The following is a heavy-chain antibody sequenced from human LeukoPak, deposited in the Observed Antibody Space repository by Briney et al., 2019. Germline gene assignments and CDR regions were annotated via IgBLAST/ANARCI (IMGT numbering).Heavy chain of an antibody. CDR3: ARGYSSGWYAAKYYYYYYMDV. V-gene: IGHV4-59*01. Sequence: KPSETLSLTCTVSGGSISSYYWSWIRQPPGKGLEWIGYIYYSGSTNYNPSLKSRVTISVDTSKNQFSLKLSSVTAADTAVYYCARGYSSGWYAAKYYYYYYMDVWGKGTTVTISS. CDR2: IYYSGST. D-gene: IGHD6-19*01. J-gene: IGHJ6*03. CDR1: GGSISSYY.